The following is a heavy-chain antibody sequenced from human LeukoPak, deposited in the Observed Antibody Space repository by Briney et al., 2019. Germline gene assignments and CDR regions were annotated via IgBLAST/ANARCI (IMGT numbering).Heavy chain of an antibody. CDR3: ASLYGSGSYYNAGYFQH. D-gene: IGHD3-10*01. V-gene: IGHV5-51*01. Sequence: GASLQISCKGSGSIFTSYWIGWVRQLPGKGLEWMGIIYPGDSDTRYSPSFQGQVTISADKSISTAYLQWSSLKASDTAMYYCASLYGSGSYYNAGYFQHWGQGTLVTVSS. J-gene: IGHJ1*01. CDR2: IYPGDSDT. CDR1: GSIFTSYW.